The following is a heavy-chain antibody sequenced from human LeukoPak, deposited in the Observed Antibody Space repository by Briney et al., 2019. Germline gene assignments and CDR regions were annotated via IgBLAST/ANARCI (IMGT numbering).Heavy chain of an antibody. CDR1: GGSISSGDYS. Sequence: SETLSLTCAVSGGSISSGDYSWSWIRQPPGKGLEWIGYIFQSGSTYYNPSLKSRVAISVDRSKNQFSLKLSSVTAADTAVYYCARHGDDSSGYYLNYIDYWGQGTLVTVSS. D-gene: IGHD3-22*01. J-gene: IGHJ4*02. CDR2: IFQSGST. V-gene: IGHV4-30-2*01. CDR3: ARHGDDSSGYYLNYIDY.